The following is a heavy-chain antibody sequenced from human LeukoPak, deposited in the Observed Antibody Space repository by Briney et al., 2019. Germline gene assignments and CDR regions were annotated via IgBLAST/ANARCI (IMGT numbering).Heavy chain of an antibody. CDR1: GYTFTSYG. V-gene: IGHV1-18*01. CDR3: ARLKERGYSGYPEY. J-gene: IGHJ4*02. Sequence: ASVNVSCKASGYTFTSYGISWVRQAPGQGLEWMGWISAYNGNTNYAQKLQGRVTMTTDTSTSTAYMELRSLRSDDTAVYYCARLKERGYSGYPEYWGQGTLVTVSS. D-gene: IGHD5-12*01. CDR2: ISAYNGNT.